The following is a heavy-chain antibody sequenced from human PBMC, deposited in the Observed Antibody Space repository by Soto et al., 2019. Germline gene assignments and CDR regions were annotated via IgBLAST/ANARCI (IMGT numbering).Heavy chain of an antibody. V-gene: IGHV4-59*08. D-gene: IGHD6-6*01. J-gene: IGHJ4*02. CDR2: IYYSGST. Sequence: SETLSLTCTVSGGSISSYYWSWIRQPPGKGLEWIGYIYYSGSTNYNPSLKSRVTISVDTSKNQFSLKLSSVTAADTAVYYCATLKGDSSSFDQYYFDYWGQGTLVTVSS. CDR1: GGSISSYY. CDR3: ATLKGDSSSFDQYYFDY.